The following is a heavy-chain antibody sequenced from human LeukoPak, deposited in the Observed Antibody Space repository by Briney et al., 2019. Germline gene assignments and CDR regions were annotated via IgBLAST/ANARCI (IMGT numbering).Heavy chain of an antibody. V-gene: IGHV4-39*01. Sequence: SETLSLTCTVSGGSISSSAYHWGWIRQPPGKGLEWIGTINYGGNTYYNLSLKSRVIIFLDTSKNQFSLKLSSVTAADTAVYYCARVYYDSSGYYSPATVADWGQGTLVTVSS. CDR2: INYGGNT. J-gene: IGHJ4*02. CDR1: GGSISSSAYH. D-gene: IGHD3-22*01. CDR3: ARVYYDSSGYYSPATVAD.